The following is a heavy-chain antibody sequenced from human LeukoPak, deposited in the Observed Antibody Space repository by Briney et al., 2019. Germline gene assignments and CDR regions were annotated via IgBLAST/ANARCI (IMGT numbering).Heavy chain of an antibody. CDR2: IYTSGST. V-gene: IGHV4-4*07. CDR1: GGSISSYY. D-gene: IGHD3-22*01. J-gene: IGHJ4*02. CDR3: ARGLYNYDSSALDY. Sequence: PSETLSLTCTVSGGSISSYYWSWIRQPAGKGLEWIGRIYTSGSTNYNPSLKSRVTISVDKSKNQFSLKLSSVTAADTAVYYCARGLYNYDSSALDYWGQGTLVTVSS.